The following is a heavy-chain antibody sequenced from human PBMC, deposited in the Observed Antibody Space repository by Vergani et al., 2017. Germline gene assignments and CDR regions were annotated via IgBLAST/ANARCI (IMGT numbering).Heavy chain of an antibody. Sequence: EVQLVESGGGLVQPGRSLRLSCAASGFTFDDYAMHWVRQAPGKGLEWVSGISWNSGSIGYADSVKGRFTISRDNSKNTLYLQMNSLRAEDTAVYYCARTQLPYYFDYWGQGTLVTVSS. CDR2: ISWNSGSI. CDR1: GFTFDDYA. J-gene: IGHJ4*02. CDR3: ARTQLPYYFDY. D-gene: IGHD3-16*02. V-gene: IGHV3-9*01.